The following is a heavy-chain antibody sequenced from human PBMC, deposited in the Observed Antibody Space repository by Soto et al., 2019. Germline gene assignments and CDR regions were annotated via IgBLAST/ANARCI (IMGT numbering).Heavy chain of an antibody. D-gene: IGHD2-2*01. CDR3: ARGDIVVVPDPDYYYYGMDV. CDR2: INHSGST. Sequence: SETLSLTCAVYGGSFSGYYWSWIRQPPGKGLEWIGEINHSGSTNYNPSLKSRVTISVDTSKNQFSLKLSSVTAADTAVYYCARGDIVVVPDPDYYYYGMDVWGQGTTVTVSS. V-gene: IGHV4-34*01. J-gene: IGHJ6*02. CDR1: GGSFSGYY.